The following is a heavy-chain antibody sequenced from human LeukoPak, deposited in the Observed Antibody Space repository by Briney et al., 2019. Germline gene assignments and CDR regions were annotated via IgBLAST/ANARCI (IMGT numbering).Heavy chain of an antibody. CDR3: ATDARRLGIDYYYGMDV. D-gene: IGHD7-27*01. J-gene: IGHJ6*02. Sequence: GASVKVSCKVSGYTLTELSMHWVRQAPGKGLEWMGGFDPEDGETIYAQKFQGRVTMTEDTSTDTAYMELSSLRSEDTAVYYCATDARRLGIDYYYGMDVWGQGTTVTVSS. V-gene: IGHV1-24*01. CDR1: GYTLTELS. CDR2: FDPEDGET.